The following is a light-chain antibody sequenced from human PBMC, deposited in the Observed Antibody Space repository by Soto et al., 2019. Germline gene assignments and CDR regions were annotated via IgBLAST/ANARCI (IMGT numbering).Light chain of an antibody. V-gene: IGLV2-14*01. Sequence: QSALTQPASVSGSPGQSITISCTGTSSDVGGYKFVSWYQHRPGKAPKLMIYEVSNRPSGVSSRFSGSKSGNTASLTISGPQTADEADYYCSSYSTSSPYVFGTGTKLTVL. CDR1: SSDVGGYKF. CDR2: EVS. CDR3: SSYSTSSPYV. J-gene: IGLJ1*01.